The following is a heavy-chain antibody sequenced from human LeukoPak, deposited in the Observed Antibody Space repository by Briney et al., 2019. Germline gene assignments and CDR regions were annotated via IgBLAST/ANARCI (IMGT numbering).Heavy chain of an antibody. J-gene: IGHJ4*02. V-gene: IGHV1-3*01. CDR3: ARSSVAVTIFDY. Sequence: GASVKVSCKASGYTFTSYATHWVRQAPGQRLEWMGWINAGNGNTKYSQKFQGRVTITRDTSASTAYMELSSLRSEDTAVYYCARSSVAVTIFDYWGQGTLVTVSS. D-gene: IGHD6-19*01. CDR2: INAGNGNT. CDR1: GYTFTSYA.